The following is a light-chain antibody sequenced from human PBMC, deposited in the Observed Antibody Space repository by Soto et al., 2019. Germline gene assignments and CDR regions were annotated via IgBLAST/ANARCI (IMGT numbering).Light chain of an antibody. CDR1: TSNIGTNT. Sequence: QSVLTQSPSASWTPGQRVSISCSGSTSNIGTNTVSWYQHVPGTAPKLLIYSNDQRPSAVPGRFSGSKSGTSASLAISGLLSEDEADYYCATWDDSLNVVFGGGTKLTVL. J-gene: IGLJ2*01. CDR3: ATWDDSLNVV. CDR2: SND. V-gene: IGLV1-44*01.